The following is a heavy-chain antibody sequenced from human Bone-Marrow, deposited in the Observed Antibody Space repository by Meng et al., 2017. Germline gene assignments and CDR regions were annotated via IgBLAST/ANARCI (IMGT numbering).Heavy chain of an antibody. CDR3: ARQLGHFDF. V-gene: IGHV6-1*01. Sequence: QVQLPQSGPGLVKPAQTLSLTCAISGDSVSSNISAWYWIRQSPSRGLEWLGRTNYRYRWYDDYALSVKSRITINPDTSKNQFSLQLNSVTPEDKAVYYCARQLGHFDFWGQGTLATFPS. J-gene: IGHJ4*02. D-gene: IGHD6-13*01. CDR1: GDSVSSNISA. CDR2: TNYRYRWYD.